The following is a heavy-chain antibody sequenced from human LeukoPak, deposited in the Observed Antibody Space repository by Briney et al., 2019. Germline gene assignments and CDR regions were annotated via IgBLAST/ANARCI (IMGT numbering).Heavy chain of an antibody. CDR2: INHSGST. CDR1: GGSFSGYY. V-gene: IGHV4-34*01. J-gene: IGHJ5*02. D-gene: IGHD3-10*01. CDR3: ARRLWFGGRRAWFDP. Sequence: SETLSLTCAVYGGSFSGYYWSWIRQPPGKGLEWIGEINHSGSTNYNPSLKSRVTISVDTSKNQFSLKVSSVTAADTAVYYCARRLWFGGRRAWFDPWGQGTLVTVSS.